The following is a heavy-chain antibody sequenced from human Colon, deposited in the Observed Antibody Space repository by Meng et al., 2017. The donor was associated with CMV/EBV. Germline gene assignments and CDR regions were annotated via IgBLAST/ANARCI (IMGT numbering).Heavy chain of an antibody. V-gene: IGHV3-74*01. D-gene: IGHD2-2*02. CDR3: ARVREGPYCSTTNCYSGIDY. CDR1: GFTFSSYW. J-gene: IGHJ4*02. Sequence: GGSLRLSCAASGFTFSSYWMHWVRQAPGEGLVWVSHINSDGSSTSYADSVKGRFTISRDNAKNMLYLQMNSLGAEDTAVYYCARVREGPYCSTTNCYSGIDYWGQGTLVTVSS. CDR2: INSDGSST.